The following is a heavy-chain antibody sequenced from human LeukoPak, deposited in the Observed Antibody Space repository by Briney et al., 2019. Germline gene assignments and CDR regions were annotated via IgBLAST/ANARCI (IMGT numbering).Heavy chain of an antibody. D-gene: IGHD4-17*01. CDR2: INPNSGGT. CDR3: ARDDPDDYGDIGDDY. J-gene: IGHJ4*02. CDR1: GYTFTGYY. Sequence: ASVKVSCKASGYTFTGYYMHWVRQAPGQGLEWMGWINPNSGGTNYAQKFQGRVTMTRDTSISTAYMELSGLRSDDTAVYYCARDDPDDYGDIGDDYWGQGTLVTVSS. V-gene: IGHV1-2*02.